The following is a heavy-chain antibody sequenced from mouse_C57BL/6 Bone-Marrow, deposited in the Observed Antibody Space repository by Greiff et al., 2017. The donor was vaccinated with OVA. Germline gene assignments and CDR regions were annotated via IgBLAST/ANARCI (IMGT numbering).Heavy chain of an antibody. Sequence: QVQLKESGAELVRPGTSVKVSCKASGYAFTNYLIEWVKQRPGQGLEWIGVINPGSGGTNYNEKFKGKATLTADKSSSTAYMQLSSLTSEDSAVYFCARRYGSSYGGFAYWGQGTLVTVSA. CDR2: INPGSGGT. J-gene: IGHJ3*01. D-gene: IGHD1-1*01. CDR3: ARRYGSSYGGFAY. V-gene: IGHV1-54*01. CDR1: GYAFTNYL.